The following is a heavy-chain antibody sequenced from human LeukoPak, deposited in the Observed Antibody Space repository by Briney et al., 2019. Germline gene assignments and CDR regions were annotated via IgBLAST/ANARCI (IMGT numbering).Heavy chain of an antibody. CDR1: GFTFSNAW. J-gene: IGHJ4*02. Sequence: IPGGSLRLSCAASGFTFSNAWMSWVRQAPGKGLEWLGCIKSKTDGGTTDYAAPVKGRFTISRDDSKNTLYLQMNSLKTEDTAVYYCTTGGGTSGYDYEGYFDYWGQGTLVTVSS. CDR3: TTGGGTSGYDYEGYFDY. V-gene: IGHV3-15*01. CDR2: IKSKTDGGTT. D-gene: IGHD5-12*01.